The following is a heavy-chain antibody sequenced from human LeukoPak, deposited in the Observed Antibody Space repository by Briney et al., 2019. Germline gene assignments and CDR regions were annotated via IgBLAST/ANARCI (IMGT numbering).Heavy chain of an antibody. CDR1: GVSISSYY. CDR3: ARDRYAYCGGDCLDAFDI. D-gene: IGHD2-21*02. J-gene: IGHJ3*02. Sequence: PSETLSLTCTVSGVSISSYYWSWIRQPAGKGLEWIGRIHTSGSTNYNPSLKSRVTMSVDTSKNQFSLRLSSVTAADTAVYYCARDRYAYCGGDCLDAFDIWGQGTMVTVSS. V-gene: IGHV4-4*07. CDR2: IHTSGST.